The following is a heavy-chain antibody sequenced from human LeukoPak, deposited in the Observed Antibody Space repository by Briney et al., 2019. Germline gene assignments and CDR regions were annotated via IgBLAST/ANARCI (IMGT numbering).Heavy chain of an antibody. CDR1: GYTLNELF. Sequence: ASVKVFCTGSGYTLNELFVHWVRQAPGKGLEWMGGFDPEDGETIYAQKFQGRVTMTEDTSTDTAYMELSSLRSEDTAVYYCATDFLRPFVVVVAATTFDIWGQGTMVTVSS. CDR2: FDPEDGET. J-gene: IGHJ3*02. V-gene: IGHV1-24*01. D-gene: IGHD2-15*01. CDR3: ATDFLRPFVVVVAATTFDI.